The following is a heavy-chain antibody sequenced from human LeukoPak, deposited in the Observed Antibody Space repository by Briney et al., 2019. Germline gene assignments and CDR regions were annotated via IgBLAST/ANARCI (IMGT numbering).Heavy chain of an antibody. V-gene: IGHV1-2*02. CDR1: GYTFSGYY. CDR2: INPKSGGT. J-gene: IGHJ4*02. D-gene: IGHD4-23*01. Sequence: GASVKVSCTASGYTFSGYYMHWVRQAPGQGLEWMGWINPKSGGTNEAQKFHDRVTMTRDTSIRTAYMELRSLRSDDTAVYYCARVEAQERGTTVVTPIDYWGQGTLVTVSS. CDR3: ARVEAQERGTTVVTPIDY.